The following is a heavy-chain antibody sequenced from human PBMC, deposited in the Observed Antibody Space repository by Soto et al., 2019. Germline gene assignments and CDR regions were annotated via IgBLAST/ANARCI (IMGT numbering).Heavy chain of an antibody. CDR1: GFTFSSYG. J-gene: IGHJ3*02. Sequence: GGSLRLSCAASGFTFSSYGMHWVRQAPGKGLEWVAVIWYDGSNKYYADSVKGRFTISRDNSKNTLYLQMNSLRAEDTAVYYCARAIAARPMDAFDIWGQGTMVTVSS. V-gene: IGHV3-33*01. D-gene: IGHD6-6*01. CDR2: IWYDGSNK. CDR3: ARAIAARPMDAFDI.